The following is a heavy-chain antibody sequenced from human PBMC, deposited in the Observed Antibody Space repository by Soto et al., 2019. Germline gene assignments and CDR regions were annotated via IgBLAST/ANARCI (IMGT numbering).Heavy chain of an antibody. Sequence: QLQLQESGPGLVKPSETLSLTCTVSGGSISSSSYYWGWIRQPPGKGLEWIGSIYYSGSTYYNPSRKSRVHISVDTSKNQFTLKLSSVTSADTAVYYCARQGSASLGLRWFDPWGQGTLVTVSS. CDR2: IYYSGST. D-gene: IGHD2-2*01. CDR3: ARQGSASLGLRWFDP. CDR1: GGSISSSSYY. J-gene: IGHJ5*02. V-gene: IGHV4-39*01.